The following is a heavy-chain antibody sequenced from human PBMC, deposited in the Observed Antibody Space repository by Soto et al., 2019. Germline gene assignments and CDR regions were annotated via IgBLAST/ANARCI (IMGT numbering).Heavy chain of an antibody. D-gene: IGHD1-26*01. Sequence: GGSLRLSFAASGFTFSSYGMHWVRQAPGKGLEWVSFIWYDGSNKYYADSVKGRFTISIDNSKNTLYLQMNSLRAEDTAVYYCARDPVVGDIGYFYXWGQGTLVTVSX. CDR3: ARDPVVGDIGYFYX. J-gene: IGHJ4*02. CDR1: GFTFSSYG. V-gene: IGHV3-33*01. CDR2: IWYDGSNK.